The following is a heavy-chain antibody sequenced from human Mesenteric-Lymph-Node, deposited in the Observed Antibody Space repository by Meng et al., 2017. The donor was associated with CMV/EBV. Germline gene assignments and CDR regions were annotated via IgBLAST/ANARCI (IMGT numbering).Heavy chain of an antibody. J-gene: IGHJ6*02. Sequence: ASVTVSCKASGYTFTTSYLNWVRQAAGQGLEWVGWMNPNDGDTAYAQRFQGRITMTRDTSISAAYMELSNLNSEDTAVYFCARGSGRGMDVWGQGTTVTVSS. V-gene: IGHV1-8*01. D-gene: IGHD3-10*01. CDR1: GYTFTTSY. CDR2: MNPNDGDT. CDR3: ARGSGRGMDV.